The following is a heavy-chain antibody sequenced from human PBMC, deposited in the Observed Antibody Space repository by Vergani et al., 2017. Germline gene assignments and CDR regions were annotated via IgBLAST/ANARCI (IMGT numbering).Heavy chain of an antibody. V-gene: IGHV4-61*02. Sequence: QVQLQESGPGLVKPSQTLSLICTVSGASLSSVGYYWTWIRQSAGKRLEGIGDILGSGTANYNPSFQGQVSMSVATTKNQFSLTLSSVNATDTAVYYCAGWRRASGYRGPDSGGQGTRVTVSS. CDR1: GASLSSVGYY. D-gene: IGHD1-26*01. CDR3: AGWRRASGYRGPDS. J-gene: IGHJ4*02. CDR2: ILGSGTA.